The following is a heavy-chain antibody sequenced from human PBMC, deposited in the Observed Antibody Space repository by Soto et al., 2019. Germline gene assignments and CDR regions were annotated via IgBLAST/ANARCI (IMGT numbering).Heavy chain of an antibody. J-gene: IGHJ6*02. CDR3: ARMVGTYAYHGMDV. CDR1: GGSLSGYH. CDR2: INESGGT. V-gene: IGHV4-34*01. Sequence: PSEPLSLTCAVYGGSLSGYHWSWIRQPPGKGLEWIGEINESGGTNQNPSLKSRVTISVDASKNQFSLKLSSVTAADSALYFCARMVGTYAYHGMDVWGQGTTVTVSS. D-gene: IGHD2-15*01.